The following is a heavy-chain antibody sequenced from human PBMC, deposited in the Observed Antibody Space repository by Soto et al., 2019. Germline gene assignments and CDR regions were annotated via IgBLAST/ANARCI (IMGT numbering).Heavy chain of an antibody. V-gene: IGHV2-5*02. Sequence: QITLKESGPTLVNPTQTLTLTCTFSGFSLSTSGVGVGWIRQPPGKALEWLALIYWDDDKRYSPSLNSRLTITKDTSKNQVVLTMTNVGPVDTATYYCARGGVYTSGTDYWGQGTLVTVSS. CDR2: IYWDDDK. D-gene: IGHD1-1*01. CDR1: GFSLSTSGVG. J-gene: IGHJ4*02. CDR3: ARGGVYTSGTDY.